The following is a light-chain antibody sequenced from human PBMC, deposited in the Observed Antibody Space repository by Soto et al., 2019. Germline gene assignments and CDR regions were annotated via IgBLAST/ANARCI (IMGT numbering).Light chain of an antibody. V-gene: IGKV3D-20*02. CDR3: QQRTNWIT. J-gene: IGKJ5*01. CDR1: QSLNSNF. CDR2: GAS. Sequence: EFVLTQSPGTLSLSPGERATLSCRASQSLNSNFFAWYQQRPGQAPRLLIYGASTRVTGVPDRFSGSGSGTDFTLTISRLEPEDFAVYYCQQRTNWITFGQGTRLEIK.